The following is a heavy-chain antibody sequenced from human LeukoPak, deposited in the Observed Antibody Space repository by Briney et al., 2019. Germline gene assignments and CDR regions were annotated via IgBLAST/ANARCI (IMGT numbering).Heavy chain of an antibody. CDR3: ARAGITIFGVVTS. CDR2: ISSSSSYI. V-gene: IGHV3-21*06. CDR1: GFTFSDYS. Sequence: GGSLRLSCAASGFTFSDYSMNWVRQAPGKGLEWVSSISSSSSYIYYADSVKGRFTISRDNAKNSLYLQMNSLRAEDTAVYYCARAGITIFGVVTSWGQGTLVTVSS. J-gene: IGHJ5*02. D-gene: IGHD3-3*01.